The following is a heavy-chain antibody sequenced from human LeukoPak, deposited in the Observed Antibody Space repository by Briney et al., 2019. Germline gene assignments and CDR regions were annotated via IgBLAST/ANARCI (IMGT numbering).Heavy chain of an antibody. Sequence: GGSLRLSCAASGFTFSSYWMHWVRQAPGEGLVWVSRINSDGSSTSYADSVKGRFTISRDNAKNTLYLQMNSLRAEDTAVYYCARDGGWIYGGAFDIWGQGTMVTVSS. CDR2: INSDGSST. CDR1: GFTFSSYW. D-gene: IGHD3-16*01. V-gene: IGHV3-74*01. CDR3: ARDGGWIYGGAFDI. J-gene: IGHJ3*02.